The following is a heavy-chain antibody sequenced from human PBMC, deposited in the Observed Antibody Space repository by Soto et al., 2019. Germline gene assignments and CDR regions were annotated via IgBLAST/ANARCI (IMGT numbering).Heavy chain of an antibody. CDR2: INAGNGNT. V-gene: IGHV1-3*01. J-gene: IGHJ5*01. CDR3: ARDRGLRYFDWSSYNWFEY. CDR1: GYTFTSYA. D-gene: IGHD3-9*01. Sequence: ASVKVSCKASGYTFTSYAMHWVRQAPGQRLEWMGWINAGNGNTKYSQKFQGRVTITRDTSASTAYMELSSLRSEDTAVYYCARDRGLRYFDWSSYNWFEYWGQGTPVTVSS.